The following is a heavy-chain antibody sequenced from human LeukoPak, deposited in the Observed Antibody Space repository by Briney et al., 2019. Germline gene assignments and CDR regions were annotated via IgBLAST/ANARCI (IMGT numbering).Heavy chain of an antibody. D-gene: IGHD3-3*02. CDR2: IRYDGSNK. CDR1: GFTFSSYG. V-gene: IGHV3-30*02. Sequence: GGSLRLSCAASGFTFSSYGMHWVRQAPGKGLEGVAFIRYDGSNKYYADSVKGRFTISRDNSKNTLYLQMNSLRAEDTAVYYCAKNLLARSGIGTWGQGTLVTVSS. J-gene: IGHJ5*02. CDR3: AKNLLARSGIGT.